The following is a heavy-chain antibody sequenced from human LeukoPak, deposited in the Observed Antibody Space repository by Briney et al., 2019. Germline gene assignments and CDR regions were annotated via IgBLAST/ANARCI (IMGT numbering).Heavy chain of an antibody. CDR2: INHSGST. Sequence: SETLSLTCAVYGGSFSGYYWSWIRQPPGKGLEWIGEINHSGSTNYNPSLKSRVTISVDTSKNQFSLKLSSVTAADTAVYYCARVHRQGLLWFGELLPPFDYWGQGTLVTVSS. J-gene: IGHJ4*02. D-gene: IGHD3-10*01. V-gene: IGHV4-34*01. CDR1: GGSFSGYY. CDR3: ARVHRQGLLWFGELLPPFDY.